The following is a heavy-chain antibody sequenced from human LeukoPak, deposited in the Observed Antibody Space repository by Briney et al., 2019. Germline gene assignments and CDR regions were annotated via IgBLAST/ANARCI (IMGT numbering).Heavy chain of an antibody. D-gene: IGHD4-11*01. J-gene: IGHJ6*02. V-gene: IGHV1-18*01. CDR1: GYTFTSYG. CDR3: ARENSNYYYYGMDV. Sequence: ASVNVSCKASGYTFTSYGISWVRQAPGQGLEWMGWISAYNGNTNYAQKLQGRVTMTTDTSTSTAYMELRSLRSDDTAVYYCARENSNYYYYGMDVWGQGTTVTVSS. CDR2: ISAYNGNT.